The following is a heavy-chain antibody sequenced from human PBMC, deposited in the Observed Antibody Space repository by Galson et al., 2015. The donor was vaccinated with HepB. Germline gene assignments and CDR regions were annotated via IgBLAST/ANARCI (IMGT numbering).Heavy chain of an antibody. Sequence: TLSLTCSVSGASISSGDYFWNWIRQPAGRGLEWIGRIFPSGTTKYNPFLRGRVTMSIDKSKNQFSLELTSVTAADTAVYYCARICYYDCGGNQDWFDPWGQGTLDTVSS. J-gene: IGHJ5*02. CDR3: ARICYYDCGGNQDWFDP. V-gene: IGHV4-61*02. D-gene: IGHD3-3*01. CDR2: IFPSGTT. CDR1: GASISSGDYF.